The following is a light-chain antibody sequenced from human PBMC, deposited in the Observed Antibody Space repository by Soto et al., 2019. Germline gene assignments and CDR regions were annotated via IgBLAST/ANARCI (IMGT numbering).Light chain of an antibody. CDR3: CSYTSLSTVV. Sequence: QSALTQPASVSGSPGQSITISCTGTSSDVGGYNHVSWYQHSPGKAPKLILFAVSDRPSGVSHRCSGSKSGNTASLTISGLQADDEADYYCCSYTSLSTVVFGGGTKVTVL. V-gene: IGLV2-14*01. J-gene: IGLJ2*01. CDR1: SSDVGGYNH. CDR2: AVS.